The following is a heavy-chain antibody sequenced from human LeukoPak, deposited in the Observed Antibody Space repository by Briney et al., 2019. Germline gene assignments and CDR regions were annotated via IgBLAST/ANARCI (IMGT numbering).Heavy chain of an antibody. Sequence: ASVKVSCKASGGTFSSCAISWVRQAPGQGLEWMGGIIPIFGTANYAQKFQGRVTITADKSTSTAYMELSGLRSEDTAVYYCATLTYDILTGYYKGYFDYWGQGTLVTVSS. V-gene: IGHV1-69*06. D-gene: IGHD3-9*01. CDR1: GGTFSSCA. J-gene: IGHJ4*02. CDR2: IIPIFGTA. CDR3: ATLTYDILTGYYKGYFDY.